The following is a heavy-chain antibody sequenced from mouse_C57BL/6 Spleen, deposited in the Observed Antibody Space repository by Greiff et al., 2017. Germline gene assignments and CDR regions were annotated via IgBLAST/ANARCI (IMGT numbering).Heavy chain of an antibody. CDR3: ARTSKLRPYYFDD. J-gene: IGHJ2*01. D-gene: IGHD4-1*01. Sequence: QVQLKQPGAELVKPGASVKLSCKASGYTFTSYWMHWVKQRPGQGLEWIGMIHPNSGSTNYNEKFKGKATLTVDKSSSTAYMQLSSLTSEDSAVYYWARTSKLRPYYFDDWGQGTTLTVSS. V-gene: IGHV1-64*01. CDR1: GYTFTSYW. CDR2: IHPNSGST.